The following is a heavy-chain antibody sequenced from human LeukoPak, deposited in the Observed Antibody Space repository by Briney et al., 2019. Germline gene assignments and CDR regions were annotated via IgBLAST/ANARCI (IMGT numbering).Heavy chain of an antibody. V-gene: IGHV3-23*01. D-gene: IGHD3-16*01. CDR2: IDANGAGT. CDR1: GFTFSSYA. Sequence: QPGGSLRLSCAASGFTFSSYAMTWVRQAPGKGLEWVSSIDANGAGTFYADSVKGRFSISRDNAKNTLYLQMNSLRAEDTAVYYCARLRVRPDYYGMDVWGQGTTVTVSS. CDR3: ARLRVRPDYYGMDV. J-gene: IGHJ6*02.